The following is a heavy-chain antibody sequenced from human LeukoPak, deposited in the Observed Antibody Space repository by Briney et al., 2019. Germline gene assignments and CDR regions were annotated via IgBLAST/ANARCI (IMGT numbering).Heavy chain of an antibody. J-gene: IGHJ6*02. CDR2: MNPNSGNT. CDR3: ARRRLSGSYYYYGMDV. Sequence: ASVKVSCKASGYTFTGYYMHWVRQAPGQGLEWMGWMNPNSGNTGYAQKFQGRVTMTRNTSISTAYMELSSLRSEDTAVYYCARRRLSGSYYYYGMDVWGQGTTVTVSS. D-gene: IGHD1-26*01. CDR1: GYTFTGYY. V-gene: IGHV1-8*02.